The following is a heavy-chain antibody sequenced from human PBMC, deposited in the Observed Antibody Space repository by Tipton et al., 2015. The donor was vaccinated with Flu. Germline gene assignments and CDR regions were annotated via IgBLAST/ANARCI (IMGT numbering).Heavy chain of an antibody. CDR1: GGSISSSSYY. J-gene: IGHJ3*02. CDR3: ARRGIVVVRGSDAFDI. Sequence: TLSLTCTVSGGSISSSSYYWGWIRQPPGKGLEWIGSIYYSGSTYYNPSLKSRVTISVDTSKNQFSLKLSSVTAADTAVYYCARRGIVVVRGSDAFDIWGQGTMVTVSS. CDR2: IYYSGST. V-gene: IGHV4-39*07. D-gene: IGHD3-22*01.